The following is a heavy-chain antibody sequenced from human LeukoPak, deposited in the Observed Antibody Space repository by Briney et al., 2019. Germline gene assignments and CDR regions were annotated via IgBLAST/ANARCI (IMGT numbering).Heavy chain of an antibody. Sequence: EASVKVSCKASGGTFSSYAISWVRQPPGQGLEWMGRIIPILGIANYAQKFQGRVTITADKSTSTAYMELSSLRSEDTAVYDCARRDGYNNGDAFDIWGQGTMVIVSS. CDR1: GGTFSSYA. CDR3: ARRDGYNNGDAFDI. J-gene: IGHJ3*02. D-gene: IGHD5-24*01. V-gene: IGHV1-69*04. CDR2: IIPILGIA.